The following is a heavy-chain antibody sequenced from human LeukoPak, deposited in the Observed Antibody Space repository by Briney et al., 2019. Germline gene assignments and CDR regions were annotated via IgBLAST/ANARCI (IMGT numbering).Heavy chain of an antibody. D-gene: IGHD5-12*01. V-gene: IGHV7-4-1*02. J-gene: IGHJ6*02. CDR3: ARIGTSGYDYAPTDDYYYYYGMDV. Sequence: ASVKVSGKASGYTFTSYAMNWVRQAPGQGLEWMGWINTNTGKATYDQGFTGWFVFSLDTSVSTAYLQISSLKAEDTAVYYCARIGTSGYDYAPTDDYYYYYGMDVWGQGTTVTVSS. CDR2: INTNTGKA. CDR1: GYTFTSYA.